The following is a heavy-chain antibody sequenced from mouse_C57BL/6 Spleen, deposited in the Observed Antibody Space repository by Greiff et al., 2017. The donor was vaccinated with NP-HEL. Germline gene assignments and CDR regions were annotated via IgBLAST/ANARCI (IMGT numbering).Heavy chain of an antibody. CDR2: IYPGDGDT. CDR1: GYAFSSYW. Sequence: QVQLKQSGAELVKPGASVKISCKASGYAFSSYWMNWVKQRPGKGLEWIGQIYPGDGDTNYNGKFKGKATLTADKSSSTAYMQLSSLTSEDSAVYFCARRGGYGDYYAMDYWGQGTSVTVSS. D-gene: IGHD2-2*01. J-gene: IGHJ4*01. CDR3: ARRGGYGDYYAMDY. V-gene: IGHV1-80*01.